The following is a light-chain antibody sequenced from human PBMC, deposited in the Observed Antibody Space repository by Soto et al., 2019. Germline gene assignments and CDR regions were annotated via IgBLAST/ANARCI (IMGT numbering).Light chain of an antibody. Sequence: EIVLTQSPGTLSLSPGERATLSCRASQSVGSDFLAWYQQRPGQPPRILIFGASGRATGIPDRFSGSGSGTDFTLTISRLEPEDFAVYYCQQYNNWPITFGQGTRLEIK. CDR2: GAS. CDR1: QSVGSDF. V-gene: IGKV3-20*01. CDR3: QQYNNWPIT. J-gene: IGKJ5*01.